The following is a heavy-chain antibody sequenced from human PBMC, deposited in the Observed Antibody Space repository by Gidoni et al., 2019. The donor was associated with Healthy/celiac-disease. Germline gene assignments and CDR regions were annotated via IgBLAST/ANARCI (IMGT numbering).Heavy chain of an antibody. CDR2: ISYDGSNK. Sequence: QVQLVESGGGVVQPGRSLRLSCAASGFTFSSYGMHWVRQAPGKGLEWVAVISYDGSNKYYADSVKGRFTISRDNSKNTLYLQMNSLRAEDTAVYYCAKDRFRLYYDFWSGLNYYMDVWGKGTTVTVSS. CDR1: GFTFSSYG. CDR3: AKDRFRLYYDFWSGLNYYMDV. J-gene: IGHJ6*03. V-gene: IGHV3-30*18. D-gene: IGHD3-3*01.